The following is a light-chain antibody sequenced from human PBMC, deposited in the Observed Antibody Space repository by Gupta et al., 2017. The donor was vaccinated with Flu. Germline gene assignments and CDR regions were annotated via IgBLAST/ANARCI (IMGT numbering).Light chain of an antibody. J-gene: IGLJ1*01. CDR1: SSDVGSYNL. V-gene: IGLV2-23*01. CDR3: SSYAAPASRYV. CDR2: DTT. Sequence: QSALTPPASVSGSPGRSITISCTGTSSDVGSYNLVSWYKQLPGEAPKLVIFDTTKRPLGVSDRLSASKSGNTASLTISALQTEDGAEYYCSSYAAPASRYVFGTGTKVTVL.